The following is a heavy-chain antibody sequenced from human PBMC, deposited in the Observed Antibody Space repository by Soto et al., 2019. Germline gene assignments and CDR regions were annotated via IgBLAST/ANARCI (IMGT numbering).Heavy chain of an antibody. D-gene: IGHD6-6*01. CDR2: IYTDDST. CDR3: ARSNIEPRLFMYPFDF. V-gene: IGHV3-53*04. Sequence: GGSLRLSCAASGFTVSSNYMSWVRQAPGKGLEWLSVIYTDDSTYYADSVKGRFTISRHNSKNTLYLQMNSLRAEDTAVYYCARSNIEPRLFMYPFDFWGQGTLVTVSS. CDR1: GFTVSSNY. J-gene: IGHJ4*02.